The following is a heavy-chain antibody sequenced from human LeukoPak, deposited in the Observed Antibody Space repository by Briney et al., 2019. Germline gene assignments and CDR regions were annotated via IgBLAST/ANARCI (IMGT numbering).Heavy chain of an antibody. CDR3: AKDAEEDDFWSGYPPTTI. V-gene: IGHV3-15*04. Sequence: GGSLRLSCAASGFTFTNAWMSRVRQAPAKGLEWVGLIGSKTDGGTTDYAAPVKGRFTISRDDSKNTLYLQMNSLRAEDTAVYYCAKDAEEDDFWSGYPPTTIWGQGTMVTVSS. J-gene: IGHJ3*02. CDR1: GFTFTNAW. D-gene: IGHD3-3*01. CDR2: IGSKTDGGTT.